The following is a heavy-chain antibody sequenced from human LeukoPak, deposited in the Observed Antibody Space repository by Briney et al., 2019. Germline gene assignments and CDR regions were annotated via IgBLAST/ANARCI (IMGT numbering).Heavy chain of an antibody. CDR2: IYTSGST. J-gene: IGHJ3*02. CDR3: AREQTYYXFWSGHLPFDI. Sequence: PSETLSLTCTVSGGSISSYYWSWIRQPAGKGLEWIGRIYTSGSTNYNPSLKSRVTMSVDTSKNQFSLKLSSVTAADTAVYYCAREQTYYXFWSGHLPFDIWGQGTMVTV. CDR1: GGSISSYY. D-gene: IGHD3-3*01. V-gene: IGHV4-4*07.